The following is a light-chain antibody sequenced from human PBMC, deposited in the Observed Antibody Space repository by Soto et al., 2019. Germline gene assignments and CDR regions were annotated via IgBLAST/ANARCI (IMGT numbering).Light chain of an antibody. CDR2: DAS. V-gene: IGKV3-11*01. J-gene: IGKJ4*01. CDR1: QSVRTY. Sequence: EIVLTQSPATLSLFPGERATLSCRASQSVRTYLAWYQQKPGQAPRLLISDASKKATGIPDRFSGSGSGTDCTLTISSLEAEDSAVYYCHQRSNWPRTFGGGSKVEIK. CDR3: HQRSNWPRT.